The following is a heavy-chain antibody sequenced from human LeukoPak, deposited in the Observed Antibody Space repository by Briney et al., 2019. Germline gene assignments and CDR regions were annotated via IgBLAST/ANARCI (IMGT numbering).Heavy chain of an antibody. CDR1: GGSFSGYY. D-gene: IGHD2-15*01. V-gene: IGHV4-34*01. CDR2: INHSGST. CDR3: ARRRWSDAFDI. J-gene: IGHJ3*02. Sequence: SETLSLTCAVYGGSFSGYYWSWIRQPPGKGLEWIGEINHSGSTNYNPSLKSRVTISVDTSKNQFSLTLSSVTAADTAVYYCARRRWSDAFDIWGQGTMVTVSS.